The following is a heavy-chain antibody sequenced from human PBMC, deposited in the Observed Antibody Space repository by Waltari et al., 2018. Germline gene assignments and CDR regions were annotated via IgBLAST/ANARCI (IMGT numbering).Heavy chain of an antibody. CDR2: IYHSGST. J-gene: IGHJ3*02. CDR3: ARKIDTAMVWGAFDI. D-gene: IGHD5-18*01. Sequence: QVQLQESGPGLVKPSETLSLTCAVSGYSISSGYYWGWIRQPPGKGLEWIGSIYHSGSTYYNPSLKSRVTISVDTSKNQFSLKLSSVTAADTAVYYCARKIDTAMVWGAFDIWGQGTMVTVSS. CDR1: GYSISSGYY. V-gene: IGHV4-38-2*01.